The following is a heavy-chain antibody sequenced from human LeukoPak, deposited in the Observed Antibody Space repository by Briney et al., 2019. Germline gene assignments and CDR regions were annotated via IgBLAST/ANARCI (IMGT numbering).Heavy chain of an antibody. CDR3: ARDGISGTTVFDY. Sequence: GGSLRLSCAASGFIFSSYGMHWIRQAPGKGLEWVAVISYDGSNKYYADSVKGRFTISRDNSKNTLYLQMNSLRAEDTAVYYCARDGISGTTVFDYWGQGTLVTVSS. D-gene: IGHD1-20*01. CDR2: ISYDGSNK. V-gene: IGHV3-30*03. CDR1: GFIFSSYG. J-gene: IGHJ4*02.